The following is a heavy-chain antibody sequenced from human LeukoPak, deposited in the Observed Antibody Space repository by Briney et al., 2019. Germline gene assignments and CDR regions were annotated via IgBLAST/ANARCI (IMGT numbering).Heavy chain of an antibody. V-gene: IGHV3-23*01. CDR1: GFTFNSYA. CDR3: AKSRGYSNTSPFDY. Sequence: GGSLRLSCAASGFTFNSYAMSWVRQAPGKGLEWVSGISGSGANTYYADSVKGRFTFSRDNSRNPLYLQMNRLTADDTAVYYCAKSRGYSNTSPFDYWGQGTLVAVSS. J-gene: IGHJ4*02. CDR2: ISGSGANT. D-gene: IGHD6-13*01.